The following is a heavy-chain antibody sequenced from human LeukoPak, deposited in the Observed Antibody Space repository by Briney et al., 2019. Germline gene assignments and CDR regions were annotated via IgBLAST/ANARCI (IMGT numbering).Heavy chain of an antibody. V-gene: IGHV1-18*01. CDR1: GYTFTSYG. J-gene: IGHJ5*02. CDR2: ISAYNGNT. CDR3: ARDGGYDILTGTLNWFDP. D-gene: IGHD3-9*01. Sequence: ASVKVSCKASGYTFTSYGISWVRQAPGQGLEWMGWISAYNGNTNYAQKLQGRVIMTTDTSTSTAYMELRSLRSDDTAVYYCARDGGYDILTGTLNWFDPWGQGTLVTVSS.